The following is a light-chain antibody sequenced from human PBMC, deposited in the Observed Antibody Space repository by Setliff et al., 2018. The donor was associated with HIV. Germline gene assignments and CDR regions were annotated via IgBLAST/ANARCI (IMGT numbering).Light chain of an antibody. J-gene: IGLJ2*01. CDR1: SSDVGSPLSS. Sequence: QSALAQPASVSGSPGQSINISCTGSSSDVGSPLSSVSCYQQNPGEVPKLLIYVVTRRPSGISDRFSGSTSDNTASLTISGRQTEDAADYYCCSYGSGDIWIFGGGTKVTVL. CDR3: CSYGSGDIWI. CDR2: VVT. V-gene: IGLV2-23*02.